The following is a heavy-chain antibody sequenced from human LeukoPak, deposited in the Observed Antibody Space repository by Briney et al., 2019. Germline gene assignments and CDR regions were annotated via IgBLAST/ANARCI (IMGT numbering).Heavy chain of an antibody. V-gene: IGHV3-11*04. CDR1: GFTFSDYY. Sequence: SGGSLRLSCAASGFTFSDYYMSWIRQAPGKGLEWVSYISSSGSTIYYADSVKGRFTISRDNAKNSLYLQMNSLRAEDTAVYYCARDKDWNYAPNWFDPWGQGTLVTVSS. CDR2: ISSSGSTI. J-gene: IGHJ5*02. D-gene: IGHD1-7*01. CDR3: ARDKDWNYAPNWFDP.